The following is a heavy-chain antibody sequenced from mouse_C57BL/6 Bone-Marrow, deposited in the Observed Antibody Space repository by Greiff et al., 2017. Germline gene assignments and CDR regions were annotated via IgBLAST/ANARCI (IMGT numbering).Heavy chain of an antibody. J-gene: IGHJ4*01. V-gene: IGHV1-64*01. CDR2: IHPNSGST. CDR1: GYTFTSYW. CDR3: ARGVNGYYAMDY. Sequence: QVHVKQSGAELVKPGASVKLSCKASGYTFTSYWMHWVKQRPGQGLEWIGMIHPNSGSTNYNEKFKSKATLTVDKSSSTAYMQLSSLTSEDSAVYYCARGVNGYYAMDYWGQGTSVTVSS.